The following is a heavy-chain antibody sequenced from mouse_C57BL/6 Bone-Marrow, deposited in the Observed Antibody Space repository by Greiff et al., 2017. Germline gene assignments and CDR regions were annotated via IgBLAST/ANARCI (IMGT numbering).Heavy chain of an antibody. D-gene: IGHD1-1*01. CDR1: GYTFTSYW. V-gene: IGHV1-64*01. Sequence: VQLQQSGAELVKPGASVKLSCKASGYTFTSYWMHWVKQRPGQGLEWIGMIHPNSGSTNYNEKFKSKATLTVDKSSSTAYMQLSSLTSEDSAVYYCAIITTVVATGDYWGQGTTLTVSS. CDR3: AIITTVVATGDY. CDR2: IHPNSGST. J-gene: IGHJ2*01.